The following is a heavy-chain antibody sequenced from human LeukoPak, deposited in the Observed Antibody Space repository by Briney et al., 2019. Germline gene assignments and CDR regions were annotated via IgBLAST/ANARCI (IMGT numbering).Heavy chain of an antibody. CDR3: ARATPQTAEFDY. Sequence: PSQTLSLTCTVSGGSISSGGCYRSWIRQHPGKGLEWIGYIYYSGSTYYNPSLKSRVTISVDTSKNQFSLKLSSVTAADTAVYYCARATPQTAEFDYWGQGTLVTVSS. CDR1: GGSISSGGCY. CDR2: IYYSGST. J-gene: IGHJ4*02. V-gene: IGHV4-31*03. D-gene: IGHD2-21*02.